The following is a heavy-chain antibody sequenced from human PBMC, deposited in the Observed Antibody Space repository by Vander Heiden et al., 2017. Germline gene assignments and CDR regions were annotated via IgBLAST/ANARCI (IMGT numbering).Heavy chain of an antibody. CDR2: INPNSGGT. V-gene: IGHV1-2*02. CDR1: GYTFTGYY. Sequence: QVQLVQSGAEVKKPGASVKVSCKASGYTFTGYYMHWVRQAPGQGLEWMGWINPNSGGTNYAQKFQGGVTMTRDTSISTAYMELSRLRSDDTAVYYCARATVRGVTPYGMDVWGQGTTVTVSS. D-gene: IGHD3-10*01. J-gene: IGHJ6*02. CDR3: ARATVRGVTPYGMDV.